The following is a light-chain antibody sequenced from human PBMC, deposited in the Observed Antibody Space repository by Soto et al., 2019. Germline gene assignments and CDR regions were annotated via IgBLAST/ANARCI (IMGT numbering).Light chain of an antibody. Sequence: EIVMTQSPATLSVSPGERATLSCRASQSVNSNYLAWYQQKPGQAPRLPIYGASTRATGIPARFSGSGSGTDFTLTISRLEPEDFAVYYCQQYGTSITFGQGTRLEIK. CDR1: QSVNSNY. V-gene: IGKV3-20*01. CDR3: QQYGTSIT. J-gene: IGKJ5*01. CDR2: GAS.